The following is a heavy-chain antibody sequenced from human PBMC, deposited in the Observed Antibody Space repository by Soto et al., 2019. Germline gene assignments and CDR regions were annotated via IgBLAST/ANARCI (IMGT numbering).Heavy chain of an antibody. CDR1: GYTLTELS. D-gene: IGHD6-19*01. J-gene: IGHJ4*02. Sequence: VASVKVSCKVSGYTLTELSMHWVRQAPGKGLEWMGGFDPEDGETIYAQKFQGRVTMTEDTSTDTAYMELSSLRSEDTAVYYCATVRQTFVAGHNYFDYWGQGTLVTVSS. CDR2: FDPEDGET. CDR3: ATVRQTFVAGHNYFDY. V-gene: IGHV1-24*01.